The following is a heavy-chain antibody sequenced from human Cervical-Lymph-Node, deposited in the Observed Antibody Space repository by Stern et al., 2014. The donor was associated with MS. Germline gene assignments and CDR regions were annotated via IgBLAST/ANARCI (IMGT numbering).Heavy chain of an antibody. Sequence: VQLVQSGAEVKKPGESLKISCQGSGYSFTSYWIGWVRQMPGQGLEWMWSIFPGDSDTRYSPTFQGQVTISADKSNRTAYLQWSSLKASDTAMYYCARPKDYGDFKNWGQGTLVTVSS. CDR2: IFPGDSDT. V-gene: IGHV5-51*03. D-gene: IGHD4-17*01. J-gene: IGHJ4*02. CDR1: GYSFTSYW. CDR3: ARPKDYGDFKN.